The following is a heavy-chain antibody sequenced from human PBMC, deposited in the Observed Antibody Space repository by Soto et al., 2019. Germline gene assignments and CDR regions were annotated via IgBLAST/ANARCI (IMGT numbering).Heavy chain of an antibody. J-gene: IGHJ4*02. CDR3: AKGPYDSTGYYNFDF. CDR2: LSWNSVAI. CDR1: GFTFDDYA. V-gene: IGHV3-9*01. D-gene: IGHD3-22*01. Sequence: HPGGSLRLSCAASGFTFDDYAVHWVRQAPGKGLEWVSGLSWNSVAIGYADSVKGRFTISRDNAKNPLYLQMNSLRVEDTDLYYCAKGPYDSTGYYNFDFWGQGILVTVS.